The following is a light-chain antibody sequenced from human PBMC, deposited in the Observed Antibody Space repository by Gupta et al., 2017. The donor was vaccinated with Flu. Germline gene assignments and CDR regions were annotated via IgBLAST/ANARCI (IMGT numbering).Light chain of an antibody. V-gene: IGLV3-19*01. CDR3: NSRESTGSHQAV. J-gene: IGLJ3*02. Sequence: GDSVRNSYASWYRQKPEQALVLVINAKNVRHSGIAVRFSCSSSGNTASLTITGAEAEDEDDYDCNSRESTGSHQAVFGGGTKLTVL. CDR2: AKN. CDR1: SVRNSY.